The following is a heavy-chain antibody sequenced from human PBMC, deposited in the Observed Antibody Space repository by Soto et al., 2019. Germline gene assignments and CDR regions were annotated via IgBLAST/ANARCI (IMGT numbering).Heavy chain of an antibody. Sequence: QVQLQQWGAGLLKPSETLSLTCAVYGGSFSGYYCSWLRQPPGKGPEWIGEINHSGNTKYTPSLESRVTISVDTSKNQFSLKLNSVSAADTAVYYCARTGGMDVWSQGATVTVSS. CDR3: ARTGGMDV. J-gene: IGHJ6*02. CDR2: INHSGNT. V-gene: IGHV4-34*01. CDR1: GGSFSGYY.